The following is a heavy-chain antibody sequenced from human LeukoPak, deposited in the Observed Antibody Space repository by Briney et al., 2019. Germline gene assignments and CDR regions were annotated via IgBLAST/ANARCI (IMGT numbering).Heavy chain of an antibody. V-gene: IGHV3-48*01. D-gene: IGHD6-13*01. CDR3: AREAAAGTYYYYYYMDV. J-gene: IGHJ6*03. CDR2: ISSSSSTI. CDR1: GFTFSSYS. Sequence: QPGGSLRLSCAAAGFTFSSYSMNWVRQASGKGLEWVSYISSSSSTIYYADSVKGRFTISRDNAKNSLYLQMNSLRAEDTAVYYCAREAAAGTYYYYYYMDVWGKGTTVTVSS.